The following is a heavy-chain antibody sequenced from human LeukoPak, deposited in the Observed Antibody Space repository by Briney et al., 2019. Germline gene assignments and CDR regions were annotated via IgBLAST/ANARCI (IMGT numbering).Heavy chain of an antibody. CDR1: GFTFSSYA. CDR2: ISDDGSNK. CDR3: ARESEIVLGYIVVVVAAPPDY. Sequence: PGGSLRLSCAASGFTFSSYAMHWVRQAPGKGLEWVAVISDDGSNKYYADSVKGRFTISRDNSKNTLYLQMNSLRAEDTAVYYCARESEIVLGYIVVVVAAPPDYWGQGTLVTVSS. V-gene: IGHV3-30*04. D-gene: IGHD2-15*01. J-gene: IGHJ4*02.